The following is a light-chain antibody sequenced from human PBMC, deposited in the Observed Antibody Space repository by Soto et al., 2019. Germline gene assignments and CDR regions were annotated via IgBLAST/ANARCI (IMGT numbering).Light chain of an antibody. J-gene: IGLJ3*02. Sequence: QSALTQPASVSGSPGQSITISCTGTSSDVGGYNYVSWYQQHPGKAPKLMIYEVSNRPSGVSNRFSGSKSGNTAALTIFGLQAEDEADYYCSSYTSISTWVFGGGTKLTVL. CDR3: SSYTSISTWV. CDR2: EVS. CDR1: SSDVGGYNY. V-gene: IGLV2-14*01.